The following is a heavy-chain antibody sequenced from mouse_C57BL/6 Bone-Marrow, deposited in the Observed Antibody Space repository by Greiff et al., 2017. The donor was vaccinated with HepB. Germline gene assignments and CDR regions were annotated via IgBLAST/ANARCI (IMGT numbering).Heavy chain of an antibody. CDR2: ISSGSSTI. J-gene: IGHJ4*01. CDR3: ARTITTYYYAMYY. D-gene: IGHD2-4*01. V-gene: IGHV5-17*01. CDR1: GFTLSDYG. Sequence: EVKLVESGGGLVKPGGSLKLSCAASGFTLSDYGMHWVRQAPEKGLEWVAYISSGSSTIYYADTVKGRFTISRDNAKNTLFLQMTSLRSEDTAMYYCARTITTYYYAMYYWGQGTSVTVSS.